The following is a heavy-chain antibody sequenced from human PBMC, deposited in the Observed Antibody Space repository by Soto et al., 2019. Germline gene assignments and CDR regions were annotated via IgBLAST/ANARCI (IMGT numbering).Heavy chain of an antibody. CDR3: ATASSGSHHNWFDP. Sequence: ASETLSLTCAVYGGSFSGYYWSWIRQPPGKGLEWIGEINHSGSTNYNPSLKSRVTISVDTSKNQFSLKLSSVTAADTAVYYCATASSGSHHNWFDPWGQGTLVTVSS. CDR2: INHSGST. V-gene: IGHV4-34*01. J-gene: IGHJ5*02. CDR1: GGSFSGYY.